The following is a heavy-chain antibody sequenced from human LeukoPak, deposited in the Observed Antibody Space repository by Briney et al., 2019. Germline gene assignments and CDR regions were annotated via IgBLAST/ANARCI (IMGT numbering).Heavy chain of an antibody. J-gene: IGHJ4*02. CDR1: GFTFSSYA. D-gene: IGHD2-21*01. V-gene: IGHV3-23*01. CDR2: FSVSDQTT. CDR3: AAGGRDSEFDY. Sequence: GGSLRLSCAASGFTFSSYAMSWVRQAPGKGLEWVSGFSVSDQTTYYADSVKGRFTISRDNAKNTLYLEINSLRAEDTAVYYCAAGGRDSEFDYWGQGTLVTVSS.